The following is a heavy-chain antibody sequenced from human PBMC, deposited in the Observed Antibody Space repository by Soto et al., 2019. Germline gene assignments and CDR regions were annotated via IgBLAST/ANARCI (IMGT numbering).Heavy chain of an antibody. D-gene: IGHD1-20*01. V-gene: IGHV3-30-3*01. CDR1: GFTFSSYA. CDR3: AREEVSARKHYGMDV. CDR2: ISYDGNNK. J-gene: IGHJ6*02. Sequence: QVQLVESGGGVVQPGRSLRLSCAASGFTFSSYALHWVRRAPGKGLDWVAIISYDGNNKYYADSVEGRFTISRDNSKNKMYLQMNSLRAEDTAVYYCAREEVSARKHYGMDVWGQGTTVTVSS.